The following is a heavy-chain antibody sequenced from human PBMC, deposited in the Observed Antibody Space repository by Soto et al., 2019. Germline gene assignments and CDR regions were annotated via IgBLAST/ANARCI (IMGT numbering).Heavy chain of an antibody. V-gene: IGHV3-49*04. CDR3: TREADEYCSGGSCYPGVFDY. D-gene: IGHD2-15*01. Sequence: GGSLRLSCTASGFTFGDYAMSWVRQAPGKGLEWVGFIRSKAYGGTTEYAASVKGRFTISRDDSKSIAYLQMNSLKTEDTAVYYCTREADEYCSGGSCYPGVFDYWGQGTLVTVSS. J-gene: IGHJ4*02. CDR1: GFTFGDYA. CDR2: IRSKAYGGTT.